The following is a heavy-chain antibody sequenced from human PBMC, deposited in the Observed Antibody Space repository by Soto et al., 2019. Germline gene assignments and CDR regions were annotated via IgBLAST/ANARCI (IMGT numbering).Heavy chain of an antibody. CDR2: IIPIFGTA. CDR1: GGTFSSYA. CDR3: ASPPVAATYYYGMDV. J-gene: IGHJ6*02. D-gene: IGHD1-26*01. V-gene: IGHV1-69*12. Sequence: QVQLVQSGAEVKKPGSSVKVSCKASGGTFSSYAISWVRQAPVQGLAWMGGIIPIFGTANYAQKFQGRVTITADESTSTADMELSSLRSEATAVYYCASPPVAATYYYGMDVWGQGTTVTVSS.